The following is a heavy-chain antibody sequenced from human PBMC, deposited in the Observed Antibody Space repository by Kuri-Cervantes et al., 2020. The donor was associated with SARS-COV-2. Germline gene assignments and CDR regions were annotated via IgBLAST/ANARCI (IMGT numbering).Heavy chain of an antibody. CDR1: GGSISSVDYF. CDR3: ANYYYDKRGYYYGWFDP. CDR2: IYSSGST. Sequence: LACTVSGGSISSVDYFWSWIRQPPGKGLEWIGYIYSSGSTYYNPSLKSRVTRSVDRSKNQLSLKLTSVTAADTAVYYCANYYYDKRGYYYGWFDPWGQGTLVTVSS. V-gene: IGHV4-30-4*01. D-gene: IGHD3-22*01. J-gene: IGHJ5*02.